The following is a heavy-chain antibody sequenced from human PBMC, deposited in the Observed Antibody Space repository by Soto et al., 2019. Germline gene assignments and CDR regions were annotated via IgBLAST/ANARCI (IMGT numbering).Heavy chain of an antibody. D-gene: IGHD3-3*01. CDR1: GYTFTGYY. CDR3: ARDTRRRHSDFWSGYPHPHSAMDV. V-gene: IGHV1-46*01. CDR2: INPSGGST. J-gene: IGHJ6*02. Sequence: SVKVSCTASGYTFTGYYMPWVRQAPGQGLEWMGIINPSGGSTSYAQKFQGRVTMTRDTSTSTVYMELSSLRSEDTAVYYCARDTRRRHSDFWSGYPHPHSAMDVWGQGTTPTVSS.